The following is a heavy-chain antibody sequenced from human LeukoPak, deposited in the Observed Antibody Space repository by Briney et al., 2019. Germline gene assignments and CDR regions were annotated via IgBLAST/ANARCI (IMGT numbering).Heavy chain of an antibody. Sequence: PSETLSLTCTVSGGSISRSIYYWGWIRQPPGKGLEWIGSIYYSGSTYYNPSLKSRITISVDTSKNQFSLKLSSVTAADTAVYYCARLGFGYYDSSGYGIFRGIEEYFQHWGQGTLVTVSS. CDR2: IYYSGST. CDR1: GGSISRSIYY. CDR3: ARLGFGYYDSSGYGIFRGIEEYFQH. J-gene: IGHJ1*01. D-gene: IGHD3-22*01. V-gene: IGHV4-39*07.